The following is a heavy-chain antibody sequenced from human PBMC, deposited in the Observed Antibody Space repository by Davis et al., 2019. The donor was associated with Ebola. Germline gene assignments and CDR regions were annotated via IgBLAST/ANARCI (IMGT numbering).Heavy chain of an antibody. D-gene: IGHD1-1*01. J-gene: IGHJ4*02. CDR2: IWYDGSVK. CDR1: GFNFSNFP. Sequence: GESLKISCAASGFNFSNFPMHWVRQAPGKGLEWVTLIWYDGSVKWYADSVKGRFTISRDNSKNTVHLQMNSLRPEDTALYYCVRGPSNVGKDWGQGTLVAVSS. V-gene: IGHV3-30*02. CDR3: VRGPSNVGKD.